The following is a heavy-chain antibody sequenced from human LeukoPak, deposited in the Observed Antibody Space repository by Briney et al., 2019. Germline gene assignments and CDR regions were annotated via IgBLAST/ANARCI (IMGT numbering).Heavy chain of an antibody. CDR1: GSSFSGYY. J-gene: IGHJ4*02. CDR3: ARRGYGYSFDY. Sequence: SETLSLTCAVCGSSFSGYYWSWIGQPPGKGLEWIGESNHSGSTSYNPSLKSRVTISVDTSKNQFSLKLSSVTAADTAVYYCARRGYGYSFDYWDQGTLVTVSS. D-gene: IGHD5-18*01. CDR2: SNHSGST. V-gene: IGHV4-34*01.